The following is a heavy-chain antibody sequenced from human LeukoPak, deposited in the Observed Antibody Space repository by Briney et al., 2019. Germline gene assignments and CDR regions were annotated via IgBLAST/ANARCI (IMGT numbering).Heavy chain of an antibody. J-gene: IGHJ6*03. Sequence: GGSLRLSCAASGFTFSSYAMSWVRQAPGKGLEWVSAISGSGGSTYYADSVKGRFTISRDNAKNSLYLQMNSLRAEDTAVYYCARGSNPEDYMDVWGKGTTVTVSS. CDR3: ARGSNPEDYMDV. CDR1: GFTFSSYA. CDR2: ISGSGGST. V-gene: IGHV3-23*01.